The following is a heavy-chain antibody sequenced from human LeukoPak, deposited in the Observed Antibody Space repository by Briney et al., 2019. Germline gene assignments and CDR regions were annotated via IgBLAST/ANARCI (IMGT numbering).Heavy chain of an antibody. CDR1: GYTFSSFG. CDR2: INPYNGNP. CDR3: ARAQIDYYYYYFMDV. D-gene: IGHD3-22*01. V-gene: IGHV1-18*01. J-gene: IGHJ6*03. Sequence: GASVKVSCKASGYTFSSFGIGWVRQAPGQGLEWMGWINPYNGNPNYAQKLQGRVTMTTDTSTSTPYMELRSLRSDDTAVYYCARAQIDYYYYYFMDVWGKGTTVTVSS.